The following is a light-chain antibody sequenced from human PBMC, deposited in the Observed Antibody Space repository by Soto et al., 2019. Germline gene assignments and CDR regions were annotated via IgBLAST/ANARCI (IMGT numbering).Light chain of an antibody. Sequence: ESALTQSPGTLSLSPGERATLSCRASQSGSSSYLAWYQQKPGQAPRLLIYGASSRATGIPDRFSGSGSGTDFTLNISRLEPEDFAVYYCQQYGSSPLYTFGQGTKLEIK. J-gene: IGKJ2*01. V-gene: IGKV3-20*01. CDR2: GAS. CDR1: QSGSSSY. CDR3: QQYGSSPLYT.